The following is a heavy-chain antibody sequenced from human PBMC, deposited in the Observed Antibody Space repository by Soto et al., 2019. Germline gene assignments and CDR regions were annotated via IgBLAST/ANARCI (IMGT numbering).Heavy chain of an antibody. V-gene: IGHV3-30*18. CDR3: AKDQGLTSPNYYYYGMDV. Sequence: SLRLSCAASGFTFSSYGMHWVRQAPGKGLEWVAVISYDGSNKYYADSVKGRFTISRDNSKNTLYLQMNSLRAEDTAVYYCAKDQGLTSPNYYYYGMDVWGQGTTVTVSS. CDR2: ISYDGSNK. D-gene: IGHD4-4*01. CDR1: GFTFSSYG. J-gene: IGHJ6*02.